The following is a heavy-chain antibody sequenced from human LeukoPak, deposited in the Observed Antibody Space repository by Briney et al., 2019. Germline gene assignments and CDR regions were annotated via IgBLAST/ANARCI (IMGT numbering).Heavy chain of an antibody. D-gene: IGHD3-22*01. CDR1: GGTFSSYV. J-gene: IGHJ3*02. CDR3: ARDKNAYYYDETGAFDI. CDR2: IIPIFGTA. V-gene: IGHV1-69*05. Sequence: ASVKVSCKASGGTFSSYVISWVRQAPGQGLEGMGRIIPIFGTANYAQKFQSRVTSTTDESTSTAYMELSSLRAEDTAVYYCARDKNAYYYDETGAFDIWGQGTKVTVSS.